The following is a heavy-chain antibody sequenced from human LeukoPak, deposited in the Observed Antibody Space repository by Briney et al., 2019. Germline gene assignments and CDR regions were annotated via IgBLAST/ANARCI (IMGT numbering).Heavy chain of an antibody. D-gene: IGHD3-10*01. J-gene: IGHJ4*02. CDR3: ARDGITMVRGVIMDGAPFDY. Sequence: ASVKVSCKASGGTFSSYAISWVRQAPGQGLEWMGGIIPIFGTANYAQKFQGRVTITADKSTSTAYMELSSLRSEDTAVYYCARDGITMVRGVIMDGAPFDYWGQGTLVTVSS. CDR1: GGTFSSYA. CDR2: IIPIFGTA. V-gene: IGHV1-69*06.